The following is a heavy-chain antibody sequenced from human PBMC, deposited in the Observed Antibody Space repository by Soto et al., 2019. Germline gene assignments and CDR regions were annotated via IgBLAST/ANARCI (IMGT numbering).Heavy chain of an antibody. J-gene: IGHJ4*02. CDR2: IYHSGST. CDR1: GGSISSGGYS. CDR3: ARENGDYHFGY. D-gene: IGHD4-17*01. V-gene: IGHV4-30-2*01. Sequence: SETLSLTCAVSGGSISSGGYSWSWIRQPPGKGLEWIGYIYHSGSTYSNPSLKSRVTISVDRSKNQFSLKLSSVTAADTAVYYCARENGDYHFGYWGQGTLVTVSS.